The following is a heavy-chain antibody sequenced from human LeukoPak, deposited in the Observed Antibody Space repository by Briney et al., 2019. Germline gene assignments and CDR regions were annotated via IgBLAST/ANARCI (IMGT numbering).Heavy chain of an antibody. V-gene: IGHV4-61*02. J-gene: IGHJ4*02. Sequence: TLSLTCTVSGGSINSGSFYWSWIRQPAGEGLEWIGRISTSGSTDYNPSLKSRVTISLDTSKNQLSLRLNSVTAADTAVYYCARNSYGTTYFYWGQGTLVTVSS. CDR2: ISTSGST. CDR1: GGSINSGSFY. CDR3: ARNSYGTTYFY. D-gene: IGHD1-1*01.